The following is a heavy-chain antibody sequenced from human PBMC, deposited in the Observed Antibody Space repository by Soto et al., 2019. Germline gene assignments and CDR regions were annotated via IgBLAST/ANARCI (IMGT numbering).Heavy chain of an antibody. CDR3: ARDHKVVRRLTKSGMDV. J-gene: IGHJ6*02. D-gene: IGHD2-15*01. Sequence: SVKVSCKASGGPFSSYAISWVRQAPGQGLEWMGGIIPIFGTANYAQKFQGRVTITADESTSTAYMELSSLRPEDTAVYYCARDHKVVRRLTKSGMDVWGQGTTVTVS. CDR1: GGPFSSYA. V-gene: IGHV1-69*13. CDR2: IIPIFGTA.